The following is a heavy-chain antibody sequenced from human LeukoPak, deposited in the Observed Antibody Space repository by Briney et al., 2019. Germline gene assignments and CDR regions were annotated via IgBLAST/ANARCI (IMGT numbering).Heavy chain of an antibody. CDR2: INYRGSNS. V-gene: IGHV3-7*01. CDR3: TRGDPDY. J-gene: IGHJ4*02. D-gene: IGHD2-21*02. Sequence: GGSLRLSCAASGFTFSDYWVQWVRQAPGEGLEWVANINYRGSNSYLVDSVKGRFTISRDNAKNSLFLQMNSLRAEDTAVYYCTRGDPDYWGQGALVTVSS. CDR1: GFTFSDYW.